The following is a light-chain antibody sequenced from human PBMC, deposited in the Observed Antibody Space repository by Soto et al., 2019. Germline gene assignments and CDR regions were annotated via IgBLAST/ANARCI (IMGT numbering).Light chain of an antibody. CDR2: ENN. J-gene: IGLJ2*01. V-gene: IGLV6-57*04. Sequence: NFMLTQPHSVSEYPGKKLSISCTRSSGSIANNYVQWYQQRPGSAPTTVIYENNQRLSGVPDRFSGSTDGSSNSASLTISGLQTEDEADYYCQSYDSDFVVFGGGTKLTVL. CDR3: QSYDSDFVV. CDR1: SGSIANNY.